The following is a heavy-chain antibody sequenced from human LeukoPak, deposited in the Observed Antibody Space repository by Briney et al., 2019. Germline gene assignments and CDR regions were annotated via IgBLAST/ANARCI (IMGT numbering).Heavy chain of an antibody. CDR1: GFTFSNYM. V-gene: IGHV3-74*01. Sequence: PGGSLRLSCAASGFTFSNYMIAWVRQAPGKGLVWVSTVNSDGSSTAYADSVKGRFTISRDNAENTVFLQLHSLRAEDTAAYYCTRGHPGKLDYWGQGTLVTVSS. J-gene: IGHJ4*02. CDR3: TRGHPGKLDY. D-gene: IGHD3-10*01. CDR2: VNSDGSST.